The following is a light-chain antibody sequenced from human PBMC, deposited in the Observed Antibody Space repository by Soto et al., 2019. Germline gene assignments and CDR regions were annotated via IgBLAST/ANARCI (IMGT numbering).Light chain of an antibody. CDR1: QGINSF. V-gene: IGKV1-27*01. CDR2: AAS. CDR3: QKYNRAPRT. Sequence: DIQMTQSPSSLSASIGDRVTITCRASQGINSFLAWYQQKPGKVPKLLIYAASTLQSGDPSRFRGSRSGTDFTLTISSLQPEDAATYCCQKYNRAPRTFGQGTKVEIK. J-gene: IGKJ1*01.